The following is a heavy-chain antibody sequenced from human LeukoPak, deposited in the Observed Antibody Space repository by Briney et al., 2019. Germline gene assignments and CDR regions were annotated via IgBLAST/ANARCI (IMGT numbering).Heavy chain of an antibody. CDR3: AKVHLEGASSLDQ. CDR2: IPYDGSNK. Sequence: GGSLRLSCAASGFTFSSYVMHWVRQAPGKRLGWVAAIPYDGSNKYYADSVKGRFTISRDNSKNTLYLQMNSLRAEDTAVYYCAKVHLEGASSLDQWGQGTLVTVSS. D-gene: IGHD1-26*01. J-gene: IGHJ4*02. V-gene: IGHV3-30*18. CDR1: GFTFSSYV.